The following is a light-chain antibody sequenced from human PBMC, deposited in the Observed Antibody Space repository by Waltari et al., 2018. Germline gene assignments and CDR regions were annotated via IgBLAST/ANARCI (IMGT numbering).Light chain of an antibody. V-gene: IGLV2-14*01. CDR1: SSDVGGYNY. Sequence: QSALTQPASVSGSPGHSITIPCTGTSSDVGGYNYVSWYQQHPGKAPKLMIYDVSNRPSGVSNRFSGSKSGNTASLTISGLQAEDEADYYCSSYTSSSTYVVFGGGTKLTVL. J-gene: IGLJ2*01. CDR2: DVS. CDR3: SSYTSSSTYVV.